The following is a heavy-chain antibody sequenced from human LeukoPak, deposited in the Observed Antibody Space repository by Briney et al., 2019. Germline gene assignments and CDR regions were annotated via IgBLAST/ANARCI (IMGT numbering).Heavy chain of an antibody. Sequence: PGGSLRLSCAASGFTFSNYWMIWVRQAPGKGLEWVGNIKQDGSEKRYADSERGRFSISRDSAQTSLYLQMNSLRAEDTAVYYCARDLGSSDPPDYWGQGTLVTVSS. CDR3: ARDLGSSDPPDY. CDR2: IKQDGSEK. CDR1: GFTFSNYW. V-gene: IGHV3-7*01. D-gene: IGHD6-6*01. J-gene: IGHJ4*02.